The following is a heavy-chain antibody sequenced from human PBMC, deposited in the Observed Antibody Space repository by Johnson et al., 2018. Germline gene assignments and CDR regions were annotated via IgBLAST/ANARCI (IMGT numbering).Heavy chain of an antibody. CDR3: ASELIVVVPAAIVPPGYGMDV. J-gene: IGHJ6*02. V-gene: IGHV1-69*01. CDR2: IIPILGTA. Sequence: VQLVESGAEVKKPGSSVKVSCKASGGTFSSYAISWVRQAPGQGLEWMGGIIPILGTANYAQKFQGRVTMTGDESTGTAYKELCHLRSEATAVYYCASELIVVVPAAIVPPGYGMDVWGQGTTVTVSS. CDR1: GGTFSSYA. D-gene: IGHD2-2*02.